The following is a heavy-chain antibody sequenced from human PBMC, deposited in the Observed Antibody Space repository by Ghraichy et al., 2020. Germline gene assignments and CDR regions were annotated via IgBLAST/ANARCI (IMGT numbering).Heavy chain of an antibody. V-gene: IGHV1-3*01. D-gene: IGHD5-18*01. J-gene: IGHJ4*02. CDR3: ARVQLWSPGPYFDY. CDR2: INAGNGNT. CDR1: GYTFTSYA. Sequence: ASVKVSCKASGYTFTSYAMHWVRQAPGQRLEWMGWINAGNGNTKYSQKFQGRVTITRDTSASTAYMELSSLRSEDTAVYYCARVQLWSPGPYFDYWGQGTLVTVSS.